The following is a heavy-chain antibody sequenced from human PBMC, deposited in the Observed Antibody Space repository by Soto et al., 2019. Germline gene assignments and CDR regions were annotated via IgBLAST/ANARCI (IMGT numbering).Heavy chain of an antibody. CDR3: VRGGNPYHYATSGPGTFDK. Sequence: QVQLQESGPGLVKPSHTLSLTCTVSGDSVSGGDSYWSWIRQPPGKALEWIGYTSFSGYTSYTPSLKSRVTISVDMSKSQFSLRLTSVTAADTAIYYCVRGGNPYHYATSGPGTFDKWGQGTLVSVSS. D-gene: IGHD3-22*01. J-gene: IGHJ4*02. CDR2: TSFSGYT. CDR1: GDSVSGGDSY. V-gene: IGHV4-30-4*01.